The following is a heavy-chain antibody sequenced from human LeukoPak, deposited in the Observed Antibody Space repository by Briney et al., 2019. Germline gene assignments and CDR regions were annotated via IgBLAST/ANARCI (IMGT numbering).Heavy chain of an antibody. D-gene: IGHD1-7*01. Sequence: ASVKVSCKASRYTFTDHYMHWVRQAPGQGLEWMGWMNSKSGGTSYAQRFQGRVTMTRDTSISTAYMDLSRLTSDDTAVYYCARGTGTSWFDLWGQGTLVTVSS. J-gene: IGHJ5*02. CDR2: MNSKSGGT. V-gene: IGHV1-2*02. CDR3: ARGTGTSWFDL. CDR1: RYTFTDHY.